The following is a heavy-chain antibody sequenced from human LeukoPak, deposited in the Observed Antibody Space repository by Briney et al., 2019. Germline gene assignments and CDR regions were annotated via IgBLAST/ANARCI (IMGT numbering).Heavy chain of an antibody. CDR2: INPSSGST. Sequence: ASVKVSCKASGYTFISYYMHWVRQAPGQGLEWMGMINPSSGSTSYAQKFRGRVTMTRDTSTSTVYMELSSLRSEDTAMYYCARGYYGGSGILDYWGQGTLVTVSS. V-gene: IGHV1-46*01. CDR1: GYTFISYY. CDR3: ARGYYGGSGILDY. D-gene: IGHD4-23*01. J-gene: IGHJ4*02.